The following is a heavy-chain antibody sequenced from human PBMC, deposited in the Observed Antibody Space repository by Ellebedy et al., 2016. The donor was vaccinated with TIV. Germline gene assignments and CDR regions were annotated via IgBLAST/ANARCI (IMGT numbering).Heavy chain of an antibody. Sequence: GGSLRLSXAASGFSFSTYWMHWVRQAPGKVLVWVSRINSDGSGITYADSVKGRVTISRDSAKNTVYLQMNSLRAEDTAVYYCARAAYWHFDYWGQGTLVTVSS. J-gene: IGHJ4*02. CDR2: INSDGSGI. D-gene: IGHD2-15*01. CDR3: ARAAYWHFDY. CDR1: GFSFSTYW. V-gene: IGHV3-74*01.